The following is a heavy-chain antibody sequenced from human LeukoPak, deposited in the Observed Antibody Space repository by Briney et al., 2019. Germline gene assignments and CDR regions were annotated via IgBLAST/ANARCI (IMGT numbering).Heavy chain of an antibody. CDR2: ISSSGGST. CDR3: AKRERGLSYQDAFDT. Sequence: GGSLRLSCAASGFTFTNYAVSWVRQAPGEGLEWVSSISSSGGSTYYAGSVKGRFTISRDNSENTLFLQMNSLRADDTAIYYCAKRERGLSYQDAFDTWGQGTLVTVSS. J-gene: IGHJ3*02. D-gene: IGHD3-16*02. V-gene: IGHV3-23*01. CDR1: GFTFTNYA.